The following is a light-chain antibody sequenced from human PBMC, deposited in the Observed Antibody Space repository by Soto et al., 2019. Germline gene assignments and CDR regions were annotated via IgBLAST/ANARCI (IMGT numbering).Light chain of an antibody. CDR2: DAS. J-gene: IGKJ4*01. V-gene: IGKV3-11*01. CDR1: QSVSTY. CDR3: QQRSNWPSLT. Sequence: EIVLTQSPATLSLYPGERATLSCRASQSVSTYLGWYQQKPGQAPRLLIYDASNRATGIPARFSGSGSGTDFTLTISSLEPEDFAVYYCQQRSNWPSLTFGGGTKVDIK.